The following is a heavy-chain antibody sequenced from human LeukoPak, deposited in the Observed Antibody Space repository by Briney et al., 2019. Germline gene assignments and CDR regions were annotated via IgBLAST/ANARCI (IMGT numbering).Heavy chain of an antibody. CDR2: ISGSGGST. Sequence: GGSLRLSCAASGFTFSSYAMSWVRQAPGKGLEWVSAISGSGGSTYYADSVKGRFTISRDNSKNTLYLQMNSLRAEDTAVYYCAKRRSIFGVVTLDAFDIWGQGTMVTVSS. D-gene: IGHD3-3*01. J-gene: IGHJ3*02. CDR3: AKRRSIFGVVTLDAFDI. V-gene: IGHV3-23*01. CDR1: GFTFSSYA.